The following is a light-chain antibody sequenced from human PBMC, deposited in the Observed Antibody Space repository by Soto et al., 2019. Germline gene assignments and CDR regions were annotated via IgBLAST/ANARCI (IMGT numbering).Light chain of an antibody. CDR2: DAS. Sequence: EVVLTQSPGTLSVSPGERAALSCGASQSVSSSYLAWYQQQPRQAPRLLIYDASNRAAGIPATFSGSGSGTDFSLTISSVEPEDFAVYYCQQRSNWPPITFGQGTRLEIK. V-gene: IGKV3D-20*02. CDR1: QSVSSSY. CDR3: QQRSNWPPIT. J-gene: IGKJ5*01.